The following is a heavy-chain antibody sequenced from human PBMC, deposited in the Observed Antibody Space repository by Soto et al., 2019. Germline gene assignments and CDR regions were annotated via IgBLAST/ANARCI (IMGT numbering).Heavy chain of an antibody. CDR1: GYTFTSYA. CDR3: ARDPGYSYGYK. J-gene: IGHJ4*02. CDR2: INAGNGNT. Sequence: QVQLVQSGAEVKKPGASVKVSCKASGYTFTSYAMHWVRQAPGQRLEWMGWINAGNGNTKYSQKFQGRVTITRDTAASTAYMEPSSLRSEDTAVYYCARDPGYSYGYKWGQGTLVTVSS. D-gene: IGHD5-18*01. V-gene: IGHV1-3*01.